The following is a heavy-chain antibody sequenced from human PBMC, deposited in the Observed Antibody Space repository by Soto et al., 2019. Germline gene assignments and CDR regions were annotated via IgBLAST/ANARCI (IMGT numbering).Heavy chain of an antibody. CDR2: IIPIFGTA. D-gene: IGHD3-22*01. V-gene: IGHV1-69*12. Sequence: QVQLVQSGAEVKKPGSSVKVSCKASGGTFSSYAISWVRQAPGQGLEWMGGIIPIFGTANYAQKFQGRVTITADESTSKAYMELSSLRSEDRAVYYCARDLGYYDSSGYYSRDYWYFDLWGRGTLVTVSS. J-gene: IGHJ2*01. CDR1: GGTFSSYA. CDR3: ARDLGYYDSSGYYSRDYWYFDL.